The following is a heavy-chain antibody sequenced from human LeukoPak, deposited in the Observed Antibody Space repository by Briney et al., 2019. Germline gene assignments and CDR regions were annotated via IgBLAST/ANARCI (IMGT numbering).Heavy chain of an antibody. V-gene: IGHV4-39*01. D-gene: IGHD3-3*01. CDR2: IYYSGST. J-gene: IGHJ4*02. CDR3: ARLDWGGYYHFDY. Sequence: PSETLSLTCTVSGGSISSSSYYWGWIRQPPGKGLEWIGSIYYSGSTYYNPSLKSRVTISVDTSKNQFSLKLSSVTAADTAVYYCARLDWGGYYHFDYWGQGTLVTVSS. CDR1: GGSISSSSYY.